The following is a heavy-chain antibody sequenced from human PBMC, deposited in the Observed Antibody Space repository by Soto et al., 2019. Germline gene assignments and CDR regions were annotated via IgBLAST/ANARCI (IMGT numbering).Heavy chain of an antibody. CDR1: GYTFSSYG. J-gene: IGHJ4*02. V-gene: IGHV1-18*01. D-gene: IGHD3-22*01. Sequence: ASVKFSCKASGYTFSSYGITWVRQAPGQGLEWLGISAYSGDTNYAQTVQGRATMTTDTSTSTAYMELRSLRSDDTAVYYCARVEDYFDSSGYAHWGQGTLVTVSS. CDR2: ISAYSGDT. CDR3: ARVEDYFDSSGYAH.